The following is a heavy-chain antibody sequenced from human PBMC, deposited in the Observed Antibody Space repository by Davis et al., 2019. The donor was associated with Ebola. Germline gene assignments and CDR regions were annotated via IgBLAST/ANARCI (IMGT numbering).Heavy chain of an antibody. CDR1: GFTFDDYA. J-gene: IGHJ4*02. Sequence: SLKISCAASGFTFDDYAMHWVRQAPGKGLEWVSGISWNSGSIGYADSVKGRFTISRDNAKNSLYLQMNSLRAEDTAVYYCARDPIFVTMWYYFDYWGQGTLVTVSS. D-gene: IGHD2-21*01. CDR3: ARDPIFVTMWYYFDY. V-gene: IGHV3-9*01. CDR2: ISWNSGSI.